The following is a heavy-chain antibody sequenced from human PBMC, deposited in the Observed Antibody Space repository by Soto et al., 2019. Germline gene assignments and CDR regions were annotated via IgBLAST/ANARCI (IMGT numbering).Heavy chain of an antibody. Sequence: WGTPSVTCALYGGSFGGSYWSWIRQSPGTGLEWIGEINHSGSTNYNPSLKSRVTISVDTSKNQFSLKLSSVTAADAAVYYCARDQLLGYCSGGSCYAHYYYGMDVCLQGDTVP. J-gene: IGHJ6*02. D-gene: IGHD2-15*01. CDR3: ARDQLLGYCSGGSCYAHYYYGMDV. V-gene: IGHV4-34*01. CDR1: GGSFGGSY. CDR2: INHSGST.